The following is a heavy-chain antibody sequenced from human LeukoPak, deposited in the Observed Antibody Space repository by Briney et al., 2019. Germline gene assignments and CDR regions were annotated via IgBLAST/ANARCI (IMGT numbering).Heavy chain of an antibody. D-gene: IGHD6-13*01. CDR3: AKDGPSSSLDY. CDR1: GFIFDDYA. Sequence: GGSLRLSCAASGFIFDDYAMHWVRQAPGKGLEWVAVISYDGSNKYYADSVKGRFTISRDNAKNSLYLQMNSLRAEDMALYYCAKDGPSSSLDYWGQGTLVTVSS. J-gene: IGHJ4*02. V-gene: IGHV3-30*18. CDR2: ISYDGSNK.